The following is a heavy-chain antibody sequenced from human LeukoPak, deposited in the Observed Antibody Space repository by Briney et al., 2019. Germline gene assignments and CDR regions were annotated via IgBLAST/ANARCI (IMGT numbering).Heavy chain of an antibody. D-gene: IGHD5-24*01. CDR2: ISYDGSNK. CDR3: ASAEDGPNDY. CDR1: GFTFSSYA. V-gene: IGHV3-30-3*02. J-gene: IGHJ4*02. Sequence: GGSLRLSCAASGFTFSSYAMHWVRQAPGKGLEWVAVISYDGSNKYYADSVKGRFTISRDNSKNTLYLQMNSLRAEDTAVYYCASAEDGPNDYWGQGTLVTVSS.